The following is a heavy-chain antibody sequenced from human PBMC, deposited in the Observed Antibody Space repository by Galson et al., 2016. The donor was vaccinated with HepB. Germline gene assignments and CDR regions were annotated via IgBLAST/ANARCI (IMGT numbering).Heavy chain of an antibody. CDR1: GYSFTTYW. V-gene: IGHV5-10-1*01. Sequence: QSGAEVKKPGEFLRIPCKGSGYSFTTYWIVWVRQIPGKVLEWMGRIDPRDSYTNYRPSFQGHVTIPVAKSINTAFLQWSSLKASDTAMYYCARLHCRGGSCFAEDYYYAMDVWGQGTTVTVSS. D-gene: IGHD2-15*01. CDR2: IDPRDSYT. CDR3: ARLHCRGGSCFAEDYYYAMDV. J-gene: IGHJ6*02.